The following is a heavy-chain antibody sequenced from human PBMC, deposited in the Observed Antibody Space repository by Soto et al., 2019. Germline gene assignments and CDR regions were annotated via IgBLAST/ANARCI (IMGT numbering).Heavy chain of an antibody. V-gene: IGHV4-34*01. CDR1: GGSFSGYY. J-gene: IGHJ4*02. CDR2: INPSGST. CDR3: ARDKITGRFDY. D-gene: IGHD2-8*02. Sequence: QVQLQQWGAGLLKPSETLSLTCAVYGGSFSGYYWTWIRQPPGPGLEWIGEINPSGSTNYNPSLKSRVTLSVGTSKNQFSRKLTSLTAADAAVYYCARDKITGRFDYWGQGTLVTVSS.